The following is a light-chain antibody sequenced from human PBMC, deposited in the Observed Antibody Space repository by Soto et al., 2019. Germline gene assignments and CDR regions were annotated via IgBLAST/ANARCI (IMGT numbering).Light chain of an antibody. CDR2: GAS. V-gene: IGKV1-39*01. CDR1: QSISNS. CDR3: QESYSALWGT. J-gene: IGKJ4*02. Sequence: DIQMTQSPSSLSASVGDRVTITCRASQSISNSLNWYQRKLGQAPKVLISGASSLQRGVPSRFSGSGSGTDVSLTISSPQPAEYVTNYCQESYSALWGTFGEGTKVEI.